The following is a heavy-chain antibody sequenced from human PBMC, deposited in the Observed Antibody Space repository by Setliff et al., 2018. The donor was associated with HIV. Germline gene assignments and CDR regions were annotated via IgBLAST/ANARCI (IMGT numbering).Heavy chain of an antibody. J-gene: IGHJ6*04. CDR3: TRRGADSYYPRPLDV. CDR1: GGSFSGYC. CDR2: MQHSGRT. V-gene: IGHV4-34*01. D-gene: IGHD3-10*01. Sequence: SETLSLTCAVYGGSFSGYCWSWIRQPPGKGLEWIGEMQHSGRTNYNPSLRSRVSISVDTSKTQFSLKLSSVTAADTAIYYCTRRGADSYYPRPLDVWGKGTTVTVSS.